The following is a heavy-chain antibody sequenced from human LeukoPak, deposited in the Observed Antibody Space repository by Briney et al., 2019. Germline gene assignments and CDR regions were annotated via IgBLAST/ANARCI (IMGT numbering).Heavy chain of an antibody. V-gene: IGHV3-23*01. CDR3: AKALYDSPLAGDP. J-gene: IGHJ5*02. CDR2: IHPNGVNT. Sequence: PGGSLRLSCAASGFIFSNNGMAWVRQAPGKGLEWVSSIHPNGVNTHYADSVKGRFTISRDNSKNTLFLQMSNLRVDDTAIYYCAKALYDSPLAGDPWGQGTLVTVSS. CDR1: GFIFSNNG. D-gene: IGHD3-22*01.